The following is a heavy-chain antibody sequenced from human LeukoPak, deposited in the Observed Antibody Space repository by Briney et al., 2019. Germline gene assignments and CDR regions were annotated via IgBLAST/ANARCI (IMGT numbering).Heavy chain of an antibody. V-gene: IGHV1-46*03. J-gene: IGHJ3*02. CDR3: SRDIVVVVAATGPAAFDI. CDR2: INPSGGST. D-gene: IGHD2-15*01. Sequence: ASVKVSCKASGYTFTSYYMHWVRQAPGQGLEWMGIINPSGGSTSYAQKFQGRVTMTRGTSTSTVYMELSSLRSEDAAVYYCSRDIVVVVAATGPAAFDIWGQGTMVSVSS. CDR1: GYTFTSYY.